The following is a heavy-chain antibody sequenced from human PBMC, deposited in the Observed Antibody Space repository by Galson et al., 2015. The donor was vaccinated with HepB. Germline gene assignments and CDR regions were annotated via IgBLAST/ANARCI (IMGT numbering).Heavy chain of an antibody. V-gene: IGHV4-39*01. CDR1: GGSISSSSYY. CDR2: IYYSGST. J-gene: IGHJ6*02. CDR3: ARRLDLQLWYLTASWYGMDV. D-gene: IGHD5-18*01. Sequence: ETLSLTCTVSGGSISSSSYYWGWIRQPPGKGLEWIGSIYYSGSTYYNPSLKSRVTISVDTSKNQFSLKLSSVTAADTAVYYCARRLDLQLWYLTASWYGMDVWGQGTTITVSS.